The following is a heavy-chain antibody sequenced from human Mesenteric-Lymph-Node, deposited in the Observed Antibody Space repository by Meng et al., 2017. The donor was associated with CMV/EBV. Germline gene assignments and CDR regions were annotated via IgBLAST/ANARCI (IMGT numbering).Heavy chain of an antibody. CDR2: ITVSGGGR. Sequence: GESLKISCAASGFTFSNCAMTWVRQAPGKGLEWVSAITVSGGGRYYAGSVKGRFTISRDNSQNILYLQMNNLGADDTAIYYCAKSIPDHFDYYFGARGQGTLVTVSS. D-gene: IGHD1-26*01. J-gene: IGHJ5*02. CDR1: GFTFSNCA. V-gene: IGHV3-23*01. CDR3: AKSIPDHFDYYFGA.